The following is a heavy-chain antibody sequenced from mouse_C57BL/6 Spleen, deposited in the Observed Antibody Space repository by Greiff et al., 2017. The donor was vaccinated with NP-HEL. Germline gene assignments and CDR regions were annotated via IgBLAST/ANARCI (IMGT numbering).Heavy chain of an antibody. CDR3: AREGVTTVVATRGFAY. J-gene: IGHJ3*01. CDR2: INPYNGGT. V-gene: IGHV1-19*01. CDR1: GYTFTDYY. Sequence: VQLQQSGPVLVKPGASVKMSCKASGYTFTDYYMNWVKQSHGKSLEWIGVINPYNGGTSYNQKFKGKATLTVDKSSSTAYMELNSLTSEDSAVYYCAREGVTTVVATRGFAYWGQGTLVTVSA. D-gene: IGHD1-1*01.